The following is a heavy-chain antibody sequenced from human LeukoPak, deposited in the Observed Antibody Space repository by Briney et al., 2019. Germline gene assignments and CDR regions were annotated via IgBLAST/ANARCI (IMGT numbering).Heavy chain of an antibody. V-gene: IGHV1-69*04. CDR2: IIPILGIA. J-gene: IGHJ4*02. CDR1: GGTFSSYA. Sequence: SVKVSCKASGGTFSSYAISWVRQAPGQGLGWMGRIIPILGIANYAQKFQGRVTITADKSTSTAYMELSSLRSEDTAVYYCARLYSAFDYVWGSYRIPFDYWGQGTLVTVSS. CDR3: ARLYSAFDYVWGSYRIPFDY. D-gene: IGHD3-16*02.